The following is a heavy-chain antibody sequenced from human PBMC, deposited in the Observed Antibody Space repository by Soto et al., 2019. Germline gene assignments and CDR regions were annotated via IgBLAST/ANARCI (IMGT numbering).Heavy chain of an antibody. Sequence: SGPTLVNPTQTLTLTCTFSGFSLSTSGVGVGWIRQPPGKALEWLALIYWNDDKSYSPSLKSQLTITKDTSKNQVVLTMTNMDPVDTATYYCARSYYDILTGYYTELPYFDYWGQGTLVTVSS. CDR2: IYWNDDK. CDR1: GFSLSTSGVG. V-gene: IGHV2-5*01. D-gene: IGHD3-9*01. J-gene: IGHJ4*02. CDR3: ARSYYDILTGYYTELPYFDY.